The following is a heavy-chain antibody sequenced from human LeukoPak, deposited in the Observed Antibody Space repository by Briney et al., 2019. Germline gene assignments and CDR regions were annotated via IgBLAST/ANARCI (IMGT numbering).Heavy chain of an antibody. CDR1: GFTFSYYG. V-gene: IGHV3-33*01. CDR2: IWHEGGKR. D-gene: IGHD3-22*01. CDR3: ARDADTSEFFSWLDL. J-gene: IGHJ5*02. Sequence: SGGSLRLSCAASGFTFSYYGMQWLRQAPGRGWEGVAFIWHEGGKRYYADSVKGRFTISRDNSKNTLYLQMTTLRAEDTAVYYCARDADTSEFFSWLDLWGQGTLVTVSS.